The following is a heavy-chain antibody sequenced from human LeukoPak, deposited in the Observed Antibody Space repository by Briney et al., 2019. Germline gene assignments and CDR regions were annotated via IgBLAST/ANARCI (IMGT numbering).Heavy chain of an antibody. J-gene: IGHJ4*02. D-gene: IGHD2-2*01. CDR1: GYTFTDFY. CDR2: INPNDGDT. V-gene: IGHV1-2*02. Sequence: GASVKVSCKASGYTFTDFYMHWVRQAPGQGFEWMGWINPNDGDTDYAQKFPGRVTMTRDTSISAAHMEVSRLRSDDPAVYYCARANFLYCSSSTSLFDYWGQGTLVTVSS. CDR3: ARANFLYCSSSTSLFDY.